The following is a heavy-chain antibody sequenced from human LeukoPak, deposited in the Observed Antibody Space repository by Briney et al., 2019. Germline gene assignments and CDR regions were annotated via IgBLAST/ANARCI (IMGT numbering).Heavy chain of an antibody. V-gene: IGHV3-30-3*01. D-gene: IGHD3-10*01. CDR3: ASPNSVTMVRGVTTDY. CDR1: GFTFSSYA. Sequence: GGSLRLSCAASGFTFSSYAMHWVRQAPGKGLEWVAVISYDGSNKYYADSVKGRFIISRDNSKNMLYLQMNSLRAEDTAVYYCASPNSVTMVRGVTTDYWGQGTLVTVSS. CDR2: ISYDGSNK. J-gene: IGHJ4*02.